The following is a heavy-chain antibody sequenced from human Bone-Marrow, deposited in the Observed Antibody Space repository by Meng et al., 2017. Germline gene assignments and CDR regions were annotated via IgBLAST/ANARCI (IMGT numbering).Heavy chain of an antibody. CDR3: ATTSGSSPHLLY. CDR2: IYTSGTI. D-gene: IGHD6-25*01. CDR1: GGSVKSAFYY. J-gene: IGHJ4*02. V-gene: IGHV4-61*02. Sequence: LRLSCSVSGGSVKSAFYYWNWVRQPAGKVLEWIGRIYTSGTINSNPSLESRITFSLDTPKNQFTLNLTSVTAEDTAVYYCATTSGSSPHLLYWGPGILVTVSS.